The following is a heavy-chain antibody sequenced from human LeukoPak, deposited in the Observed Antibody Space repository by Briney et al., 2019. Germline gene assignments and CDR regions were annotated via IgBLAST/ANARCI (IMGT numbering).Heavy chain of an antibody. Sequence: GRSLRLSCAASGFTFDDYAMHWVRQAPGKGLEWVSGISWNSGSIGYADSVKGRFTISRDNAKNSLYLQMNSLRAEDTAVYYCASEQWLDHWGQGTLVTVSS. CDR1: GFTFDDYA. V-gene: IGHV3-9*01. CDR3: ASEQWLDH. CDR2: ISWNSGSI. D-gene: IGHD6-19*01. J-gene: IGHJ4*02.